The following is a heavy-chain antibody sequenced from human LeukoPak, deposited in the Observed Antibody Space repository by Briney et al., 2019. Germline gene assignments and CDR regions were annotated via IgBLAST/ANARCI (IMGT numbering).Heavy chain of an antibody. CDR2: AYPGDSGA. J-gene: IGHJ3*02. CDR1: GYILTRNW. CDR3: ARWVGGNAFDI. V-gene: IGHV5-51*01. D-gene: IGHD1-26*01. Sequence: GASLKISCKISGYILTRNWIGWVRQVPGKGLEWMGLAYPGDSGAKYSPSFQGQVTISADKSISTAYLQWSSLKASDTAMYYCARWVGGNAFDIWGQGTMVTVSS.